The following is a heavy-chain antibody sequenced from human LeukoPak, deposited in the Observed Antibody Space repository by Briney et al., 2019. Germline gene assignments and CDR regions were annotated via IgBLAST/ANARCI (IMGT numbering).Heavy chain of an antibody. D-gene: IGHD3-22*01. J-gene: IGHJ4*02. V-gene: IGHV3-30*02. Sequence: RGSLRLSCAASGFTFSSYGMHWVRQAPRKGLEWVAFIRFDGSNKYYADSVKGRFTISRDNSKNTLYLQMNSLRAEDTAVYYCAKGQYYYDSSGYLYYWGQGTLVTVSS. CDR1: GFTFSSYG. CDR3: AKGQYYYDSSGYLYY. CDR2: IRFDGSNK.